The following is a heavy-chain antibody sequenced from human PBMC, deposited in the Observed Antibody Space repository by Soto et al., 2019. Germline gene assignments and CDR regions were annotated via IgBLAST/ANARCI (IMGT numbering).Heavy chain of an antibody. J-gene: IGHJ6*02. D-gene: IGHD2-21*02. CDR3: LPGRCGGDCLQSYSSHYYYGMDV. CDR2: IYWDDDK. CDR1: GFSLSTSGVG. Sequence: QITLKESGPTLVEPTQTLTLTCTFSGFSLSTSGVGVGWIRQPPGKALEWLALIYWDDDKRYSPSLKSRLTITKDTSKNQVVLKMTNMDPGDTATYYCLPGRCGGDCLQSYSSHYYYGMDVWGQGTTVTVSS. V-gene: IGHV2-5*02.